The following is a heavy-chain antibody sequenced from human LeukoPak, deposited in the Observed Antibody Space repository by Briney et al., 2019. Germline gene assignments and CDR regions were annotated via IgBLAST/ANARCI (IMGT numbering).Heavy chain of an antibody. D-gene: IGHD5-18*01. J-gene: IGHJ4*02. CDR3: AKGTSGYSYGSTFDY. CDR1: GFTFSDSA. CDR2: IRYDGSNK. V-gene: IGHV3-30*02. Sequence: PGTSLTLSCVASGFTFSDSAIHWVRQAPGRGLEWVAFIRYDGSNKYYADSVKGRFTISRDNSKNTLYLQMNSLRAEDTAVYYCAKGTSGYSYGSTFDYWGQGTLVTVSS.